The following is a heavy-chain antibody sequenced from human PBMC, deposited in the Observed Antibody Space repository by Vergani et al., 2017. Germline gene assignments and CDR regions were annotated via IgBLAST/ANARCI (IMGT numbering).Heavy chain of an antibody. V-gene: IGHV4-39*01. CDR3: ARHSTVEWLVKLGWIDP. J-gene: IGHJ5*02. CDR2: IYYSGST. CDR1: GASIRSSNYY. Sequence: QLQLQESGPGLVKPSATLSLTCSVSGASIRSSNYYWGWIRQPPGKGLEWISSIYYSGSTYYNPSLKTRFTISVYTSKNQFSLKLSSVTAADTAVYFCARHSTVEWLVKLGWIDPWGQGILVTVSS. D-gene: IGHD6-19*01.